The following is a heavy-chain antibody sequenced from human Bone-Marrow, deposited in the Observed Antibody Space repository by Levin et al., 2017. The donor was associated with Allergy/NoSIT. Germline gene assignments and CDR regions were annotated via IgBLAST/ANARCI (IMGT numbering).Heavy chain of an antibody. V-gene: IGHV3-23*01. CDR1: GFTFNRRA. D-gene: IGHD5-18*01. CDR3: ARDKGLFVDTGALDY. CDR2: ITGEDGRT. Sequence: GGSLRLSCAASGFTFNRRAMSWVRQAPGKGLEWVSAITGEDGRTYYADSVRGRFTISRDNSQSTLFLQMSSLRGEDTALYFCARDKGLFVDTGALDYWGQGILVTVSS. J-gene: IGHJ4*02.